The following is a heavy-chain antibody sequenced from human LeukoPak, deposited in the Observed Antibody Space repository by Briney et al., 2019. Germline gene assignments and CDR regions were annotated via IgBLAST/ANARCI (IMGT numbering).Heavy chain of an antibody. D-gene: IGHD6-13*01. Sequence: SETLSLTCTVSGGSISSYYWSWIRQPAGKGLEWIGRIYTSGSTNYNPSLKSRVTMSVDTSKNQFSLKLSSVTAADTAVYYCARDLSSSWYLTDAFDIWGQGTMVAVSS. CDR1: GGSISSYY. J-gene: IGHJ3*02. V-gene: IGHV4-4*07. CDR2: IYTSGST. CDR3: ARDLSSSWYLTDAFDI.